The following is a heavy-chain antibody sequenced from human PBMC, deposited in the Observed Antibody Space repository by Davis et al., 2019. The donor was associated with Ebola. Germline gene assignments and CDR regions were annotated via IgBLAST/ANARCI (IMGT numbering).Heavy chain of an antibody. V-gene: IGHV3-23*01. Sequence: GGSLRLSCVASGFNFRSHAMSWVRQAPGKGLEWVPAISGSGGSTYYADSVKGRFTISRDNFKNMLYLQMNSLRAEDTAVYYCARDRIAAADPFDYWGQGTLVTVSS. CDR1: GFNFRSHA. D-gene: IGHD6-13*01. J-gene: IGHJ4*02. CDR2: ISGSGGST. CDR3: ARDRIAAADPFDY.